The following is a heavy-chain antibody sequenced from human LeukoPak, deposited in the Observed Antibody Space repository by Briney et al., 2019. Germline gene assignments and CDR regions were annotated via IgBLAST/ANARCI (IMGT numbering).Heavy chain of an antibody. Sequence: SETLSLTCTVSGGSISSGSYYWSWIRQPAGKGLEWIGRIYTSGSTNYNPSLKSRVTISVDTSKNQFSLKLSSVTAADTAVYYCARGLDTAMVGGWGQGTLVTVSS. CDR2: IYTSGST. V-gene: IGHV4-61*02. CDR1: GGSISSGSYY. D-gene: IGHD5-18*01. J-gene: IGHJ4*02. CDR3: ARGLDTAMVGG.